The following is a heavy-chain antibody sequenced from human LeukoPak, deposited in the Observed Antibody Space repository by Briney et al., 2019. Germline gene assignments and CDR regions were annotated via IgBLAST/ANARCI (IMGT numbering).Heavy chain of an antibody. CDR1: GFSFTTSGVG. D-gene: IGHD3-10*01. J-gene: IGHJ5*02. CDR3: AHSKTEGGLLWFGPWGNWFDP. V-gene: IGHV2-5*02. CDR2: IYWDGNK. Sequence: SGPTLVKPTQTLTLACTFSGFSFTTSGVGVGWIRQPPGKALEWLALIYWDGNKHYSPSLKTRLTITKDTSKNQVVLTMTNMDPVDTATYYCAHSKTEGGLLWFGPWGNWFDPWGQGTLVTVSS.